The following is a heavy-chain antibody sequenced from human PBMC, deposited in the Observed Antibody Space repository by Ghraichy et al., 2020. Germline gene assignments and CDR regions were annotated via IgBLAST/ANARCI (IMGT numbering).Heavy chain of an antibody. J-gene: IGHJ4*02. CDR1: GGSFSGYY. V-gene: IGHV4-34*01. CDR3: ARGPARLSDY. CDR2: INHSGST. D-gene: IGHD2/OR15-2a*01. Sequence: SETLSLTCAVYGGSFSGYYWSWIRQPPGKGLEWIGEINHSGSTNYNPSLKSRVTISVDTSKNQFSLKLSSVTAADTAVYCCARGPARLSDYWGQGTLVTVSS.